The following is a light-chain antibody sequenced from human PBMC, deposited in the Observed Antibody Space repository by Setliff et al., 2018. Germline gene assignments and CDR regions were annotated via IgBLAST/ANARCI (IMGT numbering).Light chain of an antibody. Sequence: QSALTQPASVSGSPGQSITISRTGTSSDVGSYNLVSWYQQHPGKAPKLMIYEGSKRPSGISNRFSGSKSGNTASLTISGLQAEDEADYYCCSYAGSSPDVFGTGTKVTVL. CDR2: EGS. J-gene: IGLJ1*01. CDR3: CSYAGSSPDV. V-gene: IGLV2-23*01. CDR1: SSDVGSYNL.